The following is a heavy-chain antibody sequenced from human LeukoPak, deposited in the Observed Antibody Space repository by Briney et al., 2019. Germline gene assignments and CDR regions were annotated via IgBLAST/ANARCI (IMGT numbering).Heavy chain of an antibody. Sequence: GGSLRLSCAASGFTFSSYAMTWVRQAPGKGLEWVSAISGSGSSTYCADSVKGRFTISRDNSKNTLYLQMNSLRAEDTAVYYCAKGGSGTYYGIDYWGQGTLVTVSS. CDR3: AKGGSGTYYGIDY. CDR1: GFTFSSYA. V-gene: IGHV3-23*01. D-gene: IGHD1-26*01. J-gene: IGHJ4*02. CDR2: ISGSGSST.